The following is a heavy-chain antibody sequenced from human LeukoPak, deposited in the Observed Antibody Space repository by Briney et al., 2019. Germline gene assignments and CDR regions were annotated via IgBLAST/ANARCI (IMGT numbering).Heavy chain of an antibody. J-gene: IGHJ4*02. CDR3: ARAPPFGSSGWDY. CDR1: GGTFSSYA. V-gene: IGHV1-69*05. Sequence: VASVKVSCKASGGTFSSYAISWVRQAPGHGLEWMGGIIPIFGTANYAQKFQGRVTITTDESTRTAYMELSSLRSEDTAVYYCARAPPFGSSGWDYWGQGTLVTVSS. D-gene: IGHD6-19*01. CDR2: IIPIFGTA.